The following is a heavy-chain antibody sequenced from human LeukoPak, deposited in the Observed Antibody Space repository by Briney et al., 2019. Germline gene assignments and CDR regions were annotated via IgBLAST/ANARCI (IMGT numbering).Heavy chain of an antibody. J-gene: IGHJ4*02. CDR3: AKAAILTRTYYFDY. CDR1: GFTFSSYG. CDR2: ISYDGSNK. V-gene: IGHV3-30*18. Sequence: GGSLRLSCAASGFTFSSYGMHWVRQAPGKGLEWVAVISYDGSNKYYADSVKGRFTISRDNSKNTLYLQMDSLRAEDTAVYYCAKAAILTRTYYFDYWGQGTLVTVSS. D-gene: IGHD3-9*01.